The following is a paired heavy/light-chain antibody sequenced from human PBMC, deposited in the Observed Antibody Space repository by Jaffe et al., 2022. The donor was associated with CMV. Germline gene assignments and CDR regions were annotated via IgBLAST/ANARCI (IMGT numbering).Heavy chain of an antibody. Sequence: QVHVVQSGAEVKTPGASVKVSCKASGNTFTRNAIQWLRQAPGQRLEWMGWIAAYNGDRKYSPKFQGRVTITTDTSASTAYMELRRLTSEDTAVYYCAIETYTRGCCSFDFWGQGTPVTVSS. CDR3: AIETYTRGCCSFDF. CDR2: IAAYNGDR. J-gene: IGHJ4*02. D-gene: IGHD2-15*01. CDR1: GNTFTRNA. V-gene: IGHV1-3*01.
Light chain of an antibody. V-gene: IGLV2-18*02. J-gene: IGLJ1*01. CDR2: EVS. CDR3: SSFTTTSTYV. CDR1: SSDIGSYNR. Sequence: QSALTQPASVSGSPGQSITISCTGTSSDIGSYNRVSWYQQPPGTAPKLIIYEVSNRPSGVPGRFSGSKSGNTASLTISGLQPEDEADYYCSSFTTTSTYVFGTGTTVTVL.